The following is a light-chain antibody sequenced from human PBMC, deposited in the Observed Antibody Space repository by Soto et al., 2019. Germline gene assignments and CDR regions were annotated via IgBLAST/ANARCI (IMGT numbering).Light chain of an antibody. Sequence: QLVLTQSPSASASLGASVKLTCTLSSGHSSYAIAWHQQQPEKGPRYLMKLNSDGSHTKGDGIPDRFSASSSGAERHLIVSSLQSEDEADYYCQTWGTGIQVFGGGTKLTV. J-gene: IGLJ3*02. CDR2: LNSDGSH. V-gene: IGLV4-69*01. CDR3: QTWGTGIQV. CDR1: SGHSSYA.